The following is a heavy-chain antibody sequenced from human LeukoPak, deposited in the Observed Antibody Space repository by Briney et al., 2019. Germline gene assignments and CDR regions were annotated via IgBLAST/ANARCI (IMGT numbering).Heavy chain of an antibody. J-gene: IGHJ4*02. CDR1: GGSFSGYY. CDR2: INHSGST. Sequence: TSETLSITCAVYGGSFSGYYWSWIRQPPGKGLEWIGEINHSGSTNYNPSLKSRVTISVDTSKNQFSLKLSSVTAADTAVYYCARWRTGIFGVVTFDYWGQGTLVTVSS. V-gene: IGHV4-34*01. D-gene: IGHD3-3*01. CDR3: ARWRTGIFGVVTFDY.